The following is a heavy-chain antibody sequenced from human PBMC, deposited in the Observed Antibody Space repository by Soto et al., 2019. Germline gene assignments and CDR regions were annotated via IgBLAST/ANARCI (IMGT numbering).Heavy chain of an antibody. D-gene: IGHD6-19*01. CDR3: AREIAVAGMNLRYFDY. V-gene: IGHV4-59*01. CDR1: GGSISSYY. Sequence: QVQLQESGPGLVKPSETLSLTCTVSGGSISSYYWSWIRQPPGKGLEWIGYIYYSGSTNYNPSLKSRVTISVDTSKSPFSLKLSSVTASGTAVYYCAREIAVAGMNLRYFDYWGQGTLVTVSS. J-gene: IGHJ4*02. CDR2: IYYSGST.